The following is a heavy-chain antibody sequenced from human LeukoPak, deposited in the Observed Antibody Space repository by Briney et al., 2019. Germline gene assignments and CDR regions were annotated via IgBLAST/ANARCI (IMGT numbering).Heavy chain of an antibody. J-gene: IGHJ5*02. CDR2: ISGSGGST. V-gene: IGHV3-23*01. D-gene: IGHD4-17*01. CDR3: AKMTTTDWFDP. Sequence: GGSLRLSCVASGFNLNSRWMDWVRQAPGKGLEWVSAISGSGGSTYYADSVKGRFTISRDNSKNTLYLQMNSLRAEDTAVYYCAKMTTTDWFDPWGQGTLVTVSS. CDR1: GFNLNSRW.